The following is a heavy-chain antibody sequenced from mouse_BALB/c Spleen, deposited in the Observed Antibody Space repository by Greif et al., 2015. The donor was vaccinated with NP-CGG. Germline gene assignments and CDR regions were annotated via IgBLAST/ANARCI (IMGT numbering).Heavy chain of an antibody. V-gene: IGHV1S53*02. CDR2: ISPGSGDI. CDR3: KPFNYYGFDY. CDR1: GYTFTDHA. Sequence: VKLQESDAELVKPGASVKISCKASGYTFTDHAIHWVKQKPEQGLEWIGYISPGSGDIKYNEKFKGKATLTADKSSSTAYMQLNSLTSEDSAVHFCKPFNYYGFDYWGQGTTLTVSS. J-gene: IGHJ2*01. D-gene: IGHD1-1*01.